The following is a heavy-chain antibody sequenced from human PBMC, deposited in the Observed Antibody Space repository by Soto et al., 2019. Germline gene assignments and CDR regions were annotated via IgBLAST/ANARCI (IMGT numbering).Heavy chain of an antibody. CDR1: GFTFSSYG. Sequence: PRLSCAASGFTFSSYGMHWVRQAPGKGLEWVAVISYDGSNKYYADSVKGRFTISRDNSKNTLYLQMNSLRAEDTAVCYCAKDLGTLGWFDPWGEGTLVTVSS. D-gene: IGHD1-1*01. V-gene: IGHV3-30*18. J-gene: IGHJ5*02. CDR2: ISYDGSNK. CDR3: AKDLGTLGWFDP.